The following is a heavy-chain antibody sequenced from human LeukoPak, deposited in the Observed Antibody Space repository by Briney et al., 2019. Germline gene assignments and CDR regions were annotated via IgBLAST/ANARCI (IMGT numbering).Heavy chain of an antibody. V-gene: IGHV3-48*02. Sequence: PGGSLRLSCAASGFTFSSSEVNWMRQAPGKGLEWLSSISGSSTSIYYADSVKGRFTISRDNVKNLLYLQMNSLRDEDTAVYYCDYHGNWGQGTLVTVSS. CDR2: ISGSSTSI. J-gene: IGHJ4*02. CDR1: GFTFSSSE. D-gene: IGHD3-10*01. CDR3: DYHGN.